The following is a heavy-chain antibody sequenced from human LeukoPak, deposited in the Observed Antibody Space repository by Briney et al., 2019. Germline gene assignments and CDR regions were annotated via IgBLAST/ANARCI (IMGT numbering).Heavy chain of an antibody. D-gene: IGHD6-19*01. CDR3: ARGGIAVANSNWFDP. V-gene: IGHV5-51*01. Sequence: GESLKISCKGSGYSFTSYWMGWVRQMPGKGLEWMGIIYPGDSDTRYSPSFQGQVTISADKSISTAYLQWSSLKASDTAMYYCARGGIAVANSNWFDPWGQGTLVTVSS. CDR1: GYSFTSYW. J-gene: IGHJ5*02. CDR2: IYPGDSDT.